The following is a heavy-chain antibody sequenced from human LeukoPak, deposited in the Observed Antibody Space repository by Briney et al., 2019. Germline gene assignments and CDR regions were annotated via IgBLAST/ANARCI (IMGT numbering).Heavy chain of an antibody. D-gene: IGHD3-22*01. CDR3: ARADSSGYYSGIDY. CDR1: GFTFSDYY. V-gene: IGHV3-11*01. Sequence: PGGSLRLSCAASGFTFSDYYMSWIRQAPGKGLEWVSYISSSGSTIYYADSVKGRFTISRDNAKNSLYLQMNSPRAEDTAVYYCARADSSGYYSGIDYWGQGTLVTVSS. CDR2: ISSSGSTI. J-gene: IGHJ4*02.